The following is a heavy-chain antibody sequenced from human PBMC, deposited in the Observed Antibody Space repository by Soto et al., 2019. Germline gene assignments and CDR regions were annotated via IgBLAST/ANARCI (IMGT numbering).Heavy chain of an antibody. CDR1: GFTFSSYG. CDR2: ISYDGSNK. J-gene: IGHJ4*02. D-gene: IGHD3-3*02. CDR3: AKDRAGHFWSGYYTAY. V-gene: IGHV3-30*18. Sequence: GGSLRLSCAASGFTFSSYGMHWVRQAPGKGLEWVAVISYDGSNKYYAESVKGRFTISRDNSKNTLYLQMNSLRAEDTAVYYCAKDRAGHFWSGYYTAYWGQGTLVTVSS.